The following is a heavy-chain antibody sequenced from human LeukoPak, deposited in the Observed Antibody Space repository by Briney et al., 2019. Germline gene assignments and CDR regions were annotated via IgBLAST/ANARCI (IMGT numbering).Heavy chain of an antibody. CDR3: ARDFLEDTQ. D-gene: IGHD2-15*01. J-gene: IGHJ4*02. CDR1: GFTFSNYN. V-gene: IGHV3-48*01. CDR2: ISSSSRII. Sequence: PGGSLRLSCAASGFTFSNYNMNWVRQAPGQGLEWVSYISSSSRIIHYADSVKGRFTISRDNAKNSLYLQMNSLRAEDTAVYCCARDFLEDTQWGQGTLVTVSS.